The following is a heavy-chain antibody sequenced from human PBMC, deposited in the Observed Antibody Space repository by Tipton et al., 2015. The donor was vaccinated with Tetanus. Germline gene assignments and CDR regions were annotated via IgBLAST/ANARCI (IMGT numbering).Heavy chain of an antibody. Sequence: SLRLSCAASGFTFSSYAMHWVRQAPGKGLEWVAVISYDGSNKYYADSVKGRFTISRDNSKNTLYLQMNSLRAEDTAVYYCAGRIAAAGTAPNIDDWGQGTLVTVSS. CDR1: GFTFSSYA. V-gene: IGHV3-30*04. D-gene: IGHD6-13*01. CDR3: AGRIAAAGTAPNIDD. CDR2: ISYDGSNK. J-gene: IGHJ4*02.